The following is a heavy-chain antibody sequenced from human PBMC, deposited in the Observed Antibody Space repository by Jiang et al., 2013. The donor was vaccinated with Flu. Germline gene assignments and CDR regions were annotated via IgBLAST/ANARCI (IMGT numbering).Heavy chain of an antibody. D-gene: IGHD1-26*01. CDR2: ISGSGGST. Sequence: WVRQAPGKGLEWVSAISGSGGSTYYADSVKGRFTISRDNSKNTLYLQMNSLRAEDTAVYYCAKDLNSGSLFDIWGQGTMVTVSS. V-gene: IGHV3-23*01. J-gene: IGHJ3*02. CDR3: AKDLNSGSLFDI.